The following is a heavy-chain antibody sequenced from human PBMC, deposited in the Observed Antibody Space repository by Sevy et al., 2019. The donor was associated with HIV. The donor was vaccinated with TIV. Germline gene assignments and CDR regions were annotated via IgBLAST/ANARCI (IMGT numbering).Heavy chain of an antibody. D-gene: IGHD1-26*01. CDR1: GFTFRNYG. CDR2: IGYDGSDK. CDR3: AKERDGSYIPYFYGMDV. J-gene: IGHJ6*02. V-gene: IGHV3-30*18. Sequence: GGSLRLSCIASGFTFRNYGIHWVRQAPGKGLDWVAVIGYDGSDKYYADSVKGRFTISRDNSKNTLFLQMNSLRVEDTAVYYCAKERDGSYIPYFYGMDVWGQGTAVTVSS.